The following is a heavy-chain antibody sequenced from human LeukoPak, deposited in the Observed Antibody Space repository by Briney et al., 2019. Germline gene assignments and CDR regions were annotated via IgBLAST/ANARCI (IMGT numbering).Heavy chain of an antibody. Sequence: GASVKVSCKASGYTFTSYAMHWVRQARGQRLEWMGWINAVDGNTKYSQKFQGRVTITRDTSASTAYMELSSLRSEDTAVYYCARDRSGSLHYFDYWGQGTLVTVSS. J-gene: IGHJ4*02. V-gene: IGHV1-3*01. CDR2: INAVDGNT. CDR3: ARDRSGSLHYFDY. CDR1: GYTFTSYA. D-gene: IGHD1-26*01.